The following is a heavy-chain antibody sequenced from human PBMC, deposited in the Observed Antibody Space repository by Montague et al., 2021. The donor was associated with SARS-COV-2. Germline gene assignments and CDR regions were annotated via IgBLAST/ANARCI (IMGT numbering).Heavy chain of an antibody. J-gene: IGHJ3*02. Sequence: SETLFLTCTVSGGSITGYYWSWLRRSPGKGLEWIAYIYDGGAVNYNPSLGSRVTISTDTSKNQLSLKVNSVTAADTAVYYCVRDHPYGCPRGAYDIWGQGTVVTVSS. CDR3: VRDHPYGCPRGAYDI. D-gene: IGHD4-17*01. V-gene: IGHV4-59*01. CDR1: GGSITGYY. CDR2: IYDGGAV.